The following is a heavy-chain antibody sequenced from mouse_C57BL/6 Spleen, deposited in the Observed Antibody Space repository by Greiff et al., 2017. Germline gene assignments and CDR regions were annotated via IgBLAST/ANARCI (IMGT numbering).Heavy chain of an antibody. Sequence: QVQLQQPGAELVRPGTSVKLSCKASGYTFTSYWMHWVKQRPGPGLEWIGVIDPSDSYTNYNQKFKGKATLTVDTSSSTAYMQLSSLTSEDSAVYYCARITTVVARAMDYWGQGTSVTVSS. CDR1: GYTFTSYW. CDR3: ARITTVVARAMDY. D-gene: IGHD1-1*01. V-gene: IGHV1-59*01. J-gene: IGHJ4*01. CDR2: IDPSDSYT.